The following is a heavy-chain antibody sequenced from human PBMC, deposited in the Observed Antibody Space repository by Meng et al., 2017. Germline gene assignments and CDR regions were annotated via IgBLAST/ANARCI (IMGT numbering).Heavy chain of an antibody. CDR3: ARDYNYYDSSGYYYVGAFDI. CDR2: INPNSGGT. V-gene: IGHV1-2*06. CDR1: GYTFTGYY. Sequence: ASVKVSCKASGYTFTGYYMHWVRQAPGQGLEWMGRINPNSGGTNYAQKFQGRVTMTRDTSISTAYMELSRMRSDDTAVYYCARDYNYYDSSGYYYVGAFDIWGQGTMVTVSS. D-gene: IGHD3-22*01. J-gene: IGHJ3*02.